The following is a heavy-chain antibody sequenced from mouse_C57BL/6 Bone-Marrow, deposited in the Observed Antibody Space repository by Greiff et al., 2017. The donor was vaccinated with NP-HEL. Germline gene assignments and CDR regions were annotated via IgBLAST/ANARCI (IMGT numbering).Heavy chain of an antibody. CDR1: GYSFTGYF. V-gene: IGHV1-37*01. D-gene: IGHD1-1*01. CDR2: INPYNGDT. Sequence: VQLKESGPELVKPGASVKISCKASGYSFTGYFMNWVKQSHGKSLEWIGRINPYNGDTFYNQKFKGKATLTVDKSSSTAHMELLSLTSEDFAVYYCARSHYYGSRRYYYAMDYWGQGTSVTVSS. J-gene: IGHJ4*01. CDR3: ARSHYYGSRRYYYAMDY.